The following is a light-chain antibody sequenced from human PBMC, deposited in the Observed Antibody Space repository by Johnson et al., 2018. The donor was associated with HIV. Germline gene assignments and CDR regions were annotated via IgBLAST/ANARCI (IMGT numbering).Light chain of an antibody. Sequence: QSVLTQPPSVSAAPGQKVTISCSGGRSNIGNNYVSWYQQLPGTTPKLLMYEDNERPSGIPDRFSGSKSGTSATLGISGLQPGDEAEYLCGTWVGRLSIFVVGTGTKITV. CDR2: EDN. CDR1: RSNIGNNY. V-gene: IGLV1-51*02. J-gene: IGLJ1*01. CDR3: GTWVGRLSIFV.